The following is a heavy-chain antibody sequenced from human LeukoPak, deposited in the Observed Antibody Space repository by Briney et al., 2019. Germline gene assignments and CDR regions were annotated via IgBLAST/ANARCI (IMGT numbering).Heavy chain of an antibody. CDR3: ARGGYSSGWYTKNV. V-gene: IGHV4-38-2*01. CDR2: IYHSGST. J-gene: IGHJ4*02. D-gene: IGHD6-19*01. Sequence: SETLSLTCAVSGYSISSGYYWGWIRQPPGQGLEWIGSIYHSGSTYYNPSLKSRVTISVDTSKNQFSLKLSSVTAAGTAVYYCARGGYSSGWYTKNVWGQGPLVTVSS. CDR1: GYSISSGYY.